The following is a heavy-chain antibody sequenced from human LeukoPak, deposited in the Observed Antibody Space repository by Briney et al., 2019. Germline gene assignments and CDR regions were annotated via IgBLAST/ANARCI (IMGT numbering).Heavy chain of an antibody. J-gene: IGHJ4*02. Sequence: KISCKGSGYSFTSYWIGWVRQMPGKGREWMGGIIPIFGTANYAQKFQGRVTITADKSTSTAYMELSSLRSEDTAVYYCARGHYYDSSGSLDYWGQGTLVTVSS. CDR3: ARGHYYDSSGSLDY. CDR1: GYSFTSYW. V-gene: IGHV1-69*06. CDR2: IIPIFGTA. D-gene: IGHD3-22*01.